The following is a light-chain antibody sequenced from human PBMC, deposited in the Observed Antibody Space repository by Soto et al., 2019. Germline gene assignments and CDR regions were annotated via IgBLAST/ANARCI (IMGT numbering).Light chain of an antibody. CDR1: QSISNY. J-gene: IGKJ5*01. Sequence: DILMTQSPSSLSSSVGDRVTITCRASQSISNYLNWYQQKPGKAHNXLIYAASTLQSGVPSRFSGGGSGTDLTITISSLQPEDFATYYCQQSYNIPRTFGQGTRLEIK. CDR3: QQSYNIPRT. V-gene: IGKV1-39*01. CDR2: AAS.